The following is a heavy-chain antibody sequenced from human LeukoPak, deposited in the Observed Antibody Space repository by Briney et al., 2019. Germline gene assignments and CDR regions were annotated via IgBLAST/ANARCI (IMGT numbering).Heavy chain of an antibody. V-gene: IGHV3-74*01. J-gene: IGHJ5*01. D-gene: IGHD3-10*01. CDR2: IESNGLT. Sequence: GGSLRLSCEASGFTFSSYWMHWVRQIPGKGLMWVSRIESNGLTLYADSVRDRFTISRDNGKNTIYLQMNSLRVDDTAIYYYAKAATYFYGSVTYDWFESWGQGTLVTVSS. CDR1: GFTFSSYW. CDR3: AKAATYFYGSVTYDWFES.